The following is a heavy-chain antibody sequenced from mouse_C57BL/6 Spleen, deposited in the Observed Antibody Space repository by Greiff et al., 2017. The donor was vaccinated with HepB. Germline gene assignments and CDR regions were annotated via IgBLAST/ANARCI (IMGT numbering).Heavy chain of an antibody. CDR2: IYPGGGYT. CDR1: GYTFTNYW. J-gene: IGHJ2*01. CDR3: ARRDDGYYVGFDY. V-gene: IGHV1-63*01. D-gene: IGHD2-3*01. Sequence: VQLQQSGAELVRPGTSVKMSCKASGYTFTNYWIGWAKQRPGHGLEWIGDIYPGGGYTNYNEKFKGKATLTADKSSSTAYMQFSSLTSEDSAIYYCARRDDGYYVGFDYWGQGTTLTVSS.